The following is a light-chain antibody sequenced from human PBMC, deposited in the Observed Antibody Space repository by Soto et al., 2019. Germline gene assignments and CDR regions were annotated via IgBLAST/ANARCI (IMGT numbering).Light chain of an antibody. CDR2: DAS. Sequence: EIVLTQSQATLSLSPGERATLSCRASQSVSSYLAWYQQKPGQAPRLLIYDASNRATGIPARFSGSGSGTDFTLTISSLDPEDFAVYYCQQRSNPYTFGQGTKLEIK. J-gene: IGKJ2*01. CDR3: QQRSNPYT. V-gene: IGKV3-11*01. CDR1: QSVSSY.